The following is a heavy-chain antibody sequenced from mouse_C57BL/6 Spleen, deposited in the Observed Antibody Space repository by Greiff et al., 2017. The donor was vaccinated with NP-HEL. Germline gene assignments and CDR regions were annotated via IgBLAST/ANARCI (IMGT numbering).Heavy chain of an antibody. CDR3: AREMVTTKFAY. Sequence: EVMLVESGGGLVKPGGSLKLSCAASGFTFSSYAMSWVRQTPEKRLEWVATISDGGSYTYYPDNVKGRFTISRDNAKNNLYLQMSHLKSEDTAMYYCAREMVTTKFAYWGQGTLVTVSA. J-gene: IGHJ3*01. CDR1: GFTFSSYA. D-gene: IGHD2-3*01. CDR2: ISDGGSYT. V-gene: IGHV5-4*01.